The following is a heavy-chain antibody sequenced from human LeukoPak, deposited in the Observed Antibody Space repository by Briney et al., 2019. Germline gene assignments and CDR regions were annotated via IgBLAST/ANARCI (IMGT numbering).Heavy chain of an antibody. CDR2: ISYSGST. V-gene: IGHV4-30-4*08. J-gene: IGHJ4*02. Sequence: TLSLTCTVSGASISNGDYYWSWIRQPPGKGLEWIGYISYSGSTYYNPSLKSRLTISVDTSKSQFSLKRRSVTATDTAVYYRARSTAADTYSFDHWGQGTLVTVSS. CDR1: GASISNGDYY. CDR3: ARSTAADTYSFDH. D-gene: IGHD6-13*01.